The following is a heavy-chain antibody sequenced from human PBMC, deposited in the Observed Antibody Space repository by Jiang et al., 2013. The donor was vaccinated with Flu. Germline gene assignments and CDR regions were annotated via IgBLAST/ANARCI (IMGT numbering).Heavy chain of an antibody. V-gene: IGHV3-53*01. CDR3: ARGGYYYVSGGYGMDV. D-gene: IGHD3-10*01. CDR1: GFSVRSNF. CDR2: IYSGGAT. J-gene: IGHJ6*02. Sequence: QLLESGGGLIQPGGSLTLSCAASGFSVRSNFMTWVRQAPGKGLEWVSIIYSGGATDYADSVKGRFTISRDSSKNTVFLQMNSLKVEDTAVYYCARGGYYYVSGGYGMDVWGQGTTVTVSS.